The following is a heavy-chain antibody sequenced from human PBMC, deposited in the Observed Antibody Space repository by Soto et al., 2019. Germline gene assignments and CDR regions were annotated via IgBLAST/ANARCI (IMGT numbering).Heavy chain of an antibody. D-gene: IGHD3-3*01. V-gene: IGHV3-23*01. J-gene: IGHJ6*03. CDR1: GFTFSSYA. CDR3: AKSEIFGVAPYYMDV. Sequence: EVQLLESGGGLVQPGGSLRLSCATSGFTFSSYAMSWVRQGPGKGLEWVSAISGSGGSTYYADSVKGRFTISRDNSKNTLYLQMNSLRAEDTAVYYCAKSEIFGVAPYYMDVWGKGTTVTVSS. CDR2: ISGSGGST.